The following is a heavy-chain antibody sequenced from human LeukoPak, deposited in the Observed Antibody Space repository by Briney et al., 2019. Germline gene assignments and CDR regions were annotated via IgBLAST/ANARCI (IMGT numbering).Heavy chain of an antibody. CDR2: IYYSGST. CDR1: GGSISSYY. J-gene: IGHJ4*02. V-gene: IGHV4-59*08. Sequence: PSETLSLTCTVSGGSISSYYWSWIRQPPGKGLEWIGFIYYSGSTKYNPSLKSRVTMSAGTSKNQISLKLNSVTAADTAVYYCARHLSNWSFDYWGQGILVTVFS. CDR3: ARHLSNWSFDY. D-gene: IGHD6-13*01.